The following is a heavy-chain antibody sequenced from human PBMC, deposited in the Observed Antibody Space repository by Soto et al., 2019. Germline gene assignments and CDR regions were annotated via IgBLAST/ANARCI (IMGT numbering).Heavy chain of an antibody. CDR2: IYWDDDK. J-gene: IGHJ4*02. Sequence: QITLKESGPTLVKPTQTLTLTCTFSGFSLSTSGVGVGWIRQPPGKALEWLALIYWDDDKRYSPSLKSRLTITKDTPKNQVVLTMTNMDPVDTATYYCAHRLLRAMGGSYIFDYWGQGTLVTVSS. V-gene: IGHV2-5*02. CDR1: GFSLSTSGVG. D-gene: IGHD1-26*01. CDR3: AHRLLRAMGGSYIFDY.